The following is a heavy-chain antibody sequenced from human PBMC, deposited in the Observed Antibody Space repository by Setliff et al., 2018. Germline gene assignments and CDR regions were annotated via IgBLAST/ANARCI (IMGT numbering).Heavy chain of an antibody. V-gene: IGHV3-74*01. CDR1: GFTFDDYA. Sequence: GGSLRLSCSTSGFTFDDYAMHWVRQAPGKGLEWVSRVNSDGSSTIYADSVKGRFTISRDNTENTLYLQMNSLRPDDTALYYCATGGGQYYDRWGRGTLVTVSS. D-gene: IGHD3-16*01. CDR3: ATGGGQYYDR. CDR2: VNSDGSST. J-gene: IGHJ2*01.